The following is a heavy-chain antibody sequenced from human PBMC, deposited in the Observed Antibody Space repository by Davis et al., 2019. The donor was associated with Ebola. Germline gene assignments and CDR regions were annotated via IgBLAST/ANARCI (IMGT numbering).Heavy chain of an antibody. CDR2: ISGSGTNT. CDR3: ARDPAGSSGWYGAWFDP. CDR1: GFTFSSFT. Sequence: GESLKISCVPSGFTFSSFTMAWVRQSPGKGLKWVSAISGSGTNTYYADSVKGRFTISRDNAKNSLYLQMNSLRAEDTAVYYCARDPAGSSGWYGAWFDPWGQGTLVTVSS. V-gene: IGHV3-21*01. J-gene: IGHJ5*02. D-gene: IGHD6-19*01.